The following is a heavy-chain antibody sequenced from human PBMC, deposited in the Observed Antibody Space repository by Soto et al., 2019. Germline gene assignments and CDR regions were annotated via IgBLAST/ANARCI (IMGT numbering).Heavy chain of an antibody. CDR2: ISTYSGNT. Sequence: GASVKVSCKAFCYTLCSYWLSLVRQAPGQRLEWMGWISTYSGNTVYSQRFKGRLTMATDTSTGTAYMELRSLRSDDTAVYYCARDFYQSSGYCDYWGQGTLVTVSS. CDR3: ARDFYQSSGYCDY. V-gene: IGHV1-18*01. J-gene: IGHJ4*02. D-gene: IGHD3-22*01. CDR1: CYTLCSYW.